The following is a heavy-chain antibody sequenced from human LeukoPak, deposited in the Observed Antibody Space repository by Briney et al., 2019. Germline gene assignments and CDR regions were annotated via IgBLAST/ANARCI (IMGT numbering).Heavy chain of an antibody. CDR2: ISSSSTI. CDR1: GFTFSSYS. CDR3: AKIWPDAFDI. V-gene: IGHV3-48*01. Sequence: GGSLRLSCAASGFTFSSYSMNWVRQAPGKGLEWVSYISSSSTIYYADSVKGRFTISRDNSKNTLYLQMNSLRAEDTAVYYCAKIWPDAFDIWGQGTMVTVSS. J-gene: IGHJ3*02.